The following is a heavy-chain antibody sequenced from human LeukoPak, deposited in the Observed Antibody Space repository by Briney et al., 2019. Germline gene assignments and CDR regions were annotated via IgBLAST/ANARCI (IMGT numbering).Heavy chain of an antibody. CDR2: ISSSSSTI. Sequence: GGSLRLSCAASGFTFSSYSMNWVRQAPGKGLEWVSYISSSSSTIYYADSVKGRFTISRDNAKNSLYLQMNSLRAEDTAVYYCARDRVIAARDYYYYVDVWGKGTTVTVSS. D-gene: IGHD6-6*01. CDR3: ARDRVIAARDYYYYVDV. J-gene: IGHJ6*03. V-gene: IGHV3-48*04. CDR1: GFTFSSYS.